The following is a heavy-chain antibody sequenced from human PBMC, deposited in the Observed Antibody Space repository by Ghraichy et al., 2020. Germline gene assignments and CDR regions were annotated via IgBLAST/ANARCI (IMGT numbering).Heavy chain of an antibody. Sequence: SVKVSCKASGGAFSSYGVSWVRQAPGQGLEWMGGIIPIFAAPRYAQKFQGRVTMTADESTSTAYMELSSLRSEDTAVYYCARGPGAPFYDASAYYFDSWGQGTLVTVSS. CDR1: GGAFSSYG. CDR2: IIPIFAAP. J-gene: IGHJ4*02. V-gene: IGHV1-69*13. D-gene: IGHD2/OR15-2a*01. CDR3: ARGPGAPFYDASAYYFDS.